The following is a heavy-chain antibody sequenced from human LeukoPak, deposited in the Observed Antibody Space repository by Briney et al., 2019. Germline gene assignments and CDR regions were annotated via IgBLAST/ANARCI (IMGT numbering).Heavy chain of an antibody. D-gene: IGHD1-26*01. CDR1: GGSISSSGYY. J-gene: IGHJ5*02. Sequence: PSETLSLTCTVSGGSISSSGYYWGWIRQPPGKGLEYIGNIYYGGNTYYNPSLKSRVTISVDTSKKQFSLKLSSVTAADTAVYYCARELSGSRRWFDPWGQGTLVTVSS. V-gene: IGHV4-39*07. CDR3: ARELSGSRRWFDP. CDR2: IYYGGNT.